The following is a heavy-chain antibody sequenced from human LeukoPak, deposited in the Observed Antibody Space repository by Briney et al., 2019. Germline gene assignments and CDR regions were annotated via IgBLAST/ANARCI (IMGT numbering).Heavy chain of an antibody. V-gene: IGHV4-39*01. CDR3: ARLFSSGWYNFDH. CDR2: IFYSGST. J-gene: IGHJ4*02. D-gene: IGHD6-19*01. CDR1: GGSISTSSYY. Sequence: SETLSLTCTVSGGSISTSSYYWGWIRQPPGKGLEWIGSIFYSGSTYYNPSLKSRVTISVDTSKNQFTLKLGSATAADTAVYYCARLFSSGWYNFDHWGQGTLVTVSS.